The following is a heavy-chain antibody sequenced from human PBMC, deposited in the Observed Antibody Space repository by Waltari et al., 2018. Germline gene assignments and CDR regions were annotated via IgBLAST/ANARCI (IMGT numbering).Heavy chain of an antibody. V-gene: IGHV3-23*01. Sequence: EVQLLESGGGLVQPGGSLRLSCAASGFTFSSYAMSWVRQAPGKGLEWVSVISGSGGSTYYADSVKGRFTISRDNSKNTLYLQMNSLRAEDTAVYYCAKSEWLDDAFDIWGQGTMVTVSS. D-gene: IGHD5-12*01. J-gene: IGHJ3*02. CDR1: GFTFSSYA. CDR3: AKSEWLDDAFDI. CDR2: ISGSGGST.